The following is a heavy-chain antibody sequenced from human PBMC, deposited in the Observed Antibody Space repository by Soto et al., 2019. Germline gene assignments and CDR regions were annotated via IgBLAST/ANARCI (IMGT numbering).Heavy chain of an antibody. CDR3: ARDERRYSYGDYYYGMDV. Sequence: ASVKVSCKASGYTFTSYAMHWVRQAPGQRLEWMGWINAGNGNTKYSQKFQGGVTITRDTSASTAYMELSSLRSEDTAVYYCARDERRYSYGDYYYGMDVWGQGTTVTVSS. CDR1: GYTFTSYA. CDR2: INAGNGNT. V-gene: IGHV1-3*01. D-gene: IGHD5-18*01. J-gene: IGHJ6*02.